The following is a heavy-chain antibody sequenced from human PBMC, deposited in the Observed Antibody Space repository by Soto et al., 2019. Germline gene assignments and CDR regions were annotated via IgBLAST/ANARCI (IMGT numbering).Heavy chain of an antibody. V-gene: IGHV3-33*01. CDR2: IWYDGSNK. D-gene: IGHD1-26*01. CDR1: GFTFSSYG. J-gene: IGHJ4*02. CDR3: ARDRARLSGSYGPFDY. Sequence: QVQLVESGEGVVQPGRSLRLSCAASGFTFSSYGMHWVRQAPGKGLEWVAVIWYDGSNKYYVDSVKGRFTISRDNSKNTLYLQMNSLRAEDTAVSYCARDRARLSGSYGPFDYWGQGMLVTVSS.